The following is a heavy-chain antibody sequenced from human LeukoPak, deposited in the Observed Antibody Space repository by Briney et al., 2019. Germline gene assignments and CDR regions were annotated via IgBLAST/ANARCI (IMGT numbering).Heavy chain of an antibody. V-gene: IGHV3-23*01. Sequence: GGSLRLSCAASGFTFSSYARRWVRQAPGKGLEWVSAISGSGGSTYYADSVKGRFTISRDNSKNTLYLQMNSLRAEDTAVYYCAKEPSSYIYDFWSGGAFDIWGQGTMVTVSS. J-gene: IGHJ3*02. CDR3: AKEPSSYIYDFWSGGAFDI. CDR1: GFTFSSYA. D-gene: IGHD3-3*01. CDR2: ISGSGGST.